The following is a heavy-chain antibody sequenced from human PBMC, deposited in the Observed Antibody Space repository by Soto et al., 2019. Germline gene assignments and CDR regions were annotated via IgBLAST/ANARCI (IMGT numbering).Heavy chain of an antibody. CDR3: ARDFDDYGDQYYYALDV. D-gene: IGHD4-17*01. CDR1: GVTFSSYA. V-gene: IGHV3-23*01. CDR2: ISGSGGST. J-gene: IGHJ6*02. Sequence: GGSLRLSCAASGVTFSSYAMHWVRQAPGKGLEWVSAISGSGGSTYYADSVKGRFTISRDNSKNTLYLQMNSLRAEDTAVYYCARDFDDYGDQYYYALDVWGQETTVTVSS.